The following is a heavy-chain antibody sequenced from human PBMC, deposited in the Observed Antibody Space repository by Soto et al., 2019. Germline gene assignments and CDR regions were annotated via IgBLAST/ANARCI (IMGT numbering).Heavy chain of an antibody. CDR1: GFTFSSYP. J-gene: IGHJ4*02. Sequence: EVQLVESGGAIVQPGGSLRLSCATSGFTFSSYPIHWVRQAPGKGPVWVSRITEDGSGTTYADSVKGRFTVTRDNAKNTMYLQMSGLGAEDTAVYHCVRCTNGWRGMDYWGQGTLVTVSS. D-gene: IGHD2-8*01. CDR3: VRCTNGWRGMDY. CDR2: ITEDGSGT. V-gene: IGHV3-74*01.